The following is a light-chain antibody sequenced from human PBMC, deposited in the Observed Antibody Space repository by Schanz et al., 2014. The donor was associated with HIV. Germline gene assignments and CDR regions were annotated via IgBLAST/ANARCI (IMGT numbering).Light chain of an antibody. CDR2: DAS. CDR1: QSVSSN. Sequence: EIVMTQSPATLYVSPGERATLSCRASQSVSSNLAWYQQKPGQAPRLLIYDASRRATGIPARFSGGGSGTDFPLTITSLEPEDFALYYCQQGGSWPLTFGGGTTVEIK. V-gene: IGKV3-11*01. CDR3: QQGGSWPLT. J-gene: IGKJ4*01.